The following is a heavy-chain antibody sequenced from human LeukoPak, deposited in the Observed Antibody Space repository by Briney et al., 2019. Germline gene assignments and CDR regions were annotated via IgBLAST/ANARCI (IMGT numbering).Heavy chain of an antibody. Sequence: GGSLRLSCAAAAFTFSSHRMNWVRQAAGKGLEWVSSISSSSSYIYYADSVKGRSTISRDNAKNSLYLQMNSLRAEDTAVYYCARDLGASSRNYWGQGTLVTVSS. V-gene: IGHV3-21*01. CDR1: AFTFSSHR. J-gene: IGHJ4*02. CDR2: ISSSSSYI. D-gene: IGHD3-16*01. CDR3: ARDLGASSRNY.